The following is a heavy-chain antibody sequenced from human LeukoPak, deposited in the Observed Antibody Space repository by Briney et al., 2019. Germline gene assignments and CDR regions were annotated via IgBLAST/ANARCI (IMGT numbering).Heavy chain of an antibody. Sequence: GGSLRLSCAASGFTFSSYSMNWVRQAPGKGLEWDSYISSSSSTIYYADSVKGRFTISRDNAKNSLYLQMNSLRAEDTAVYYCARDPHYYDSVPGDYYFDYWGQGTLVTVSS. CDR1: GFTFSSYS. CDR2: ISSSSSTI. D-gene: IGHD3-22*01. CDR3: ARDPHYYDSVPGDYYFDY. V-gene: IGHV3-48*01. J-gene: IGHJ4*02.